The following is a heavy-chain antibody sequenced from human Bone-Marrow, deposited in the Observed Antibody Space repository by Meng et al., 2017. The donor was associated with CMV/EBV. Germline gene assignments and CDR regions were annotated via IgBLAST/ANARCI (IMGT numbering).Heavy chain of an antibody. CDR1: GFTFSSCA. V-gene: IGHV3-23*03. D-gene: IGHD6-19*01. CDR3: AKGWGQWLGVFDY. Sequence: GESLKISCAASGFTFSSCAMSWVRQAPGMRLEWVSVIYSGGSSPYYADSVKGRFTISRDDSKNTLYLQMNSLRAEDTAVYYCAKGWGQWLGVFDYWGQGTLVTVSS. CDR2: IYSGGSSP. J-gene: IGHJ4*02.